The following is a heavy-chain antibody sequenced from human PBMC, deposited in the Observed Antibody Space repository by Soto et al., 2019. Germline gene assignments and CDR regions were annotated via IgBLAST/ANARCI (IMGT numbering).Heavy chain of an antibody. CDR1: GGSISSYY. CDR3: AMRYGGYFDY. Sequence: QVQLQESGPGLVKPSETLSLTCTVSGGSISSYYWSWIRQPPGKGLEWIGYIYYSGSINYNPSLKSRMTTTVDTSTHQSSLKLSSVTAAEPAVYYCAMRYGGYFDYWGQGTPVTFSS. J-gene: IGHJ4*02. V-gene: IGHV4-59*01. CDR2: IYYSGSI. D-gene: IGHD1-1*01.